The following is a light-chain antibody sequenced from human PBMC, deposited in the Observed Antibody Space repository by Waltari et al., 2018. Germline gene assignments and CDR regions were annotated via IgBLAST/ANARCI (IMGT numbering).Light chain of an antibody. Sequence: DIQLTQSPSSLSASVGDRVTITCRASQAIRDDLSWHQQKPGKAPKRLIYAASSLQSGVPSRFSGSGSGTEFTLTITSLQPEDFATYYGLQHNDYPATFGQGTRLEFK. CDR1: QAIRDD. CDR3: LQHNDYPAT. CDR2: AAS. V-gene: IGKV1-17*01. J-gene: IGKJ5*01.